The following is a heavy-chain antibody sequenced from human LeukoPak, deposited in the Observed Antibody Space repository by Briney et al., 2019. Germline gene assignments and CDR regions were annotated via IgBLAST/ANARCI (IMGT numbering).Heavy chain of an antibody. J-gene: IGHJ5*02. CDR3: ARYDLGYCSSTSCYPWFDP. Sequence: SVTLSLTCTVSGGSISSYYWSWIRQPPGKGLEWIGYIYYSGSTNYNPSLKSRVTISVDTSKNQFSLKLSSVTAADTAVYYCARYDLGYCSSTSCYPWFDPWGQGTLVTVSS. V-gene: IGHV4-59*01. CDR2: IYYSGST. D-gene: IGHD2-2*01. CDR1: GGSISSYY.